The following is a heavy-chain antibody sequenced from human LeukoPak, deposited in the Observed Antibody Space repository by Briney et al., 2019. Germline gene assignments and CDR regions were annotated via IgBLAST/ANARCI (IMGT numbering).Heavy chain of an antibody. D-gene: IGHD3-22*01. J-gene: IGHJ3*02. CDR2: IIPILGIA. CDR3: AGRNYYDSSGYYPPYDAFDI. V-gene: IGHV1-69*04. Sequence: GAPVKVSCKASGGTFSSYAISWVRQAPGQGLEWMGRIIPILGIANYAQKFQGRVTITADKSTSTAYMELSSLRSEDTAVYYCAGRNYYDSSGYYPPYDAFDIWGQGTMVTVSS. CDR1: GGTFSSYA.